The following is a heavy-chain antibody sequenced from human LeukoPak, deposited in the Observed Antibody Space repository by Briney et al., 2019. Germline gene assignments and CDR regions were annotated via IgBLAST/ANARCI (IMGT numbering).Heavy chain of an antibody. D-gene: IGHD3-22*01. CDR3: AKEGTNYYDLTD. CDR1: GFTFSSYV. Sequence: GGSLRLSCAASGFTFSSYVMSWVRQAPGKGLEWVSVISGSGGSTYYADSVKGRFTISRDNSKNTLYLQMNSLRAEDTAVYYCAKEGTNYYDLTDWGQGTLVTVSS. CDR2: ISGSGGST. V-gene: IGHV3-23*01. J-gene: IGHJ4*02.